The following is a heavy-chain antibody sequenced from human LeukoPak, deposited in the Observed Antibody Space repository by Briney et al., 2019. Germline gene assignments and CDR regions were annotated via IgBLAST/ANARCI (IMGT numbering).Heavy chain of an antibody. D-gene: IGHD2-2*01. Sequence: GGSLRLSCAASGFNFPTYWMHWVRQAPGKGLEWVATIKQDGSEKYYVDSVKGRFTISRDNAKNSLYLQMNSLRAEDTAVYYCASGLPAAPWSQAGYFDYWGQGTLVTVSS. CDR2: IKQDGSEK. CDR1: GFNFPTYW. J-gene: IGHJ4*02. CDR3: ASGLPAAPWSQAGYFDY. V-gene: IGHV3-7*01.